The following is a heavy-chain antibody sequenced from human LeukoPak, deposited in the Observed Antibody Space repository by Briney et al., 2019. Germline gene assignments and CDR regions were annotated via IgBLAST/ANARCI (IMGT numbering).Heavy chain of an antibody. CDR1: GFTFSSYA. V-gene: IGHV3-21*01. CDR2: ISSSSSYI. CDR3: ARDGLPDGPSKVPKWNAFDI. D-gene: IGHD5-18*01. J-gene: IGHJ3*02. Sequence: PGRSLRLSCAASGFTFSSYAMHWVRQAPGKGLEWVSSISSSSSYIYYADSVKGRFTIPRDNAKNSLYLQMNSLRAEDTAVYYCARDGLPDGPSKVPKWNAFDIWGQGTMVTVSS.